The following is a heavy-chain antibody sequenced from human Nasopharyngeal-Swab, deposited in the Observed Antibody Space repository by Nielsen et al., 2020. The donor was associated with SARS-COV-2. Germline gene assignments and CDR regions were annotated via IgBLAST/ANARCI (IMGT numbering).Heavy chain of an antibody. CDR2: LNHRGST. J-gene: IGHJ4*02. CDR1: GASLSGSY. V-gene: IGHV4-34*01. D-gene: IGHD1-1*01. CDR3: GGPTRTSIVTEY. Sequence: SETLSLTCGVEGASLSGSYWSWIRQPPGKGLEWIGELNHRGSTTYNPALRSRVSISVDPSKNQFSLIMRSMTAADTTVYYCGGPTRTSIVTEYWGPGVLITVSS.